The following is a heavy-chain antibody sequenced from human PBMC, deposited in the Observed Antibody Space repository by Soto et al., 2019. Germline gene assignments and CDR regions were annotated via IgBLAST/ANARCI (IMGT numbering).Heavy chain of an antibody. D-gene: IGHD2-21*02. CDR3: ARDLLYFGGDCYHEAFEI. CDR1: GYTFTTYG. V-gene: IGHV1-18*01. CDR2: ISTYNGDT. J-gene: IGHJ3*02. Sequence: QVQLVQSGAEVKKPGASVKVSCKASGYTFTTYGISWVRQAPGQGLEWMGWISTYNGDTNYAQKVQGRVTMTADTSTRTAYMGLRSLRSDDTAVYYCARDLLYFGGDCYHEAFEIWGQGTMVTVSS.